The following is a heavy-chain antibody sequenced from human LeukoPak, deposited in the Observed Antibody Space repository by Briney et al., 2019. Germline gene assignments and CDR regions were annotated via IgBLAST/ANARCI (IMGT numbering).Heavy chain of an antibody. CDR3: TRDFYDSSGYYYENY. J-gene: IGHJ4*02. D-gene: IGHD3-22*01. CDR2: ISYDGSNK. Sequence: PGRSLRLSCAASGFTFSSYAMHGVRQAPGKGLEWVAVISYDGSNKYYTDSVKGRFTISRDHSKNTLYLQMNSLRVEDTAVYYCTRDFYDSSGYYYENYWGQGTLVTVSS. V-gene: IGHV3-30-3*01. CDR1: GFTFSSYA.